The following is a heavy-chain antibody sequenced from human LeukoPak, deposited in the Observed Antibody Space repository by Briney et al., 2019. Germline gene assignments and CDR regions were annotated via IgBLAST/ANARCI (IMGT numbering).Heavy chain of an antibody. CDR2: INHNGNVN. V-gene: IGHV3-7*01. CDR1: GFTFSSYW. Sequence: GGSLRLSCAASGFTFSSYWMNWARQAPGKGLEWVASINHNGNVNYYVDSVKGRFTISRDNAKNTLYLQMNSLRAEDTAVYYCARATAGIYGLDVWGQGTTVTVSS. D-gene: IGHD3-10*01. CDR3: ARATAGIYGLDV. J-gene: IGHJ6*02.